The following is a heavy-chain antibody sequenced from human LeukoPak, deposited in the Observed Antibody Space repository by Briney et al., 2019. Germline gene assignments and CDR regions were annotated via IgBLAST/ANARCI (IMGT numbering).Heavy chain of an antibody. J-gene: IGHJ4*02. CDR3: VRVQDAINPPDH. Sequence: ASVKISCKASGYTFTDYYLHWERQAPGQGLEWMGWIIPNNGVTNYAQKFQHRVTMTRDTSMSTAYMELSRLTSDDTAIYFCVRVQDAINPPDHWGQGTLVTVSS. CDR1: GYTFTDYY. D-gene: IGHD3-9*01. CDR2: IIPNNGVT. V-gene: IGHV1-2*02.